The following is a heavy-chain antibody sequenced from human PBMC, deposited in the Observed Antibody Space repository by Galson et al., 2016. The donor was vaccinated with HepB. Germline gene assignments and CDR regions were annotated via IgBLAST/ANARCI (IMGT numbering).Heavy chain of an antibody. J-gene: IGHJ3*02. V-gene: IGHV3-7*01. D-gene: IGHD7-27*01. CDR2: MNPAGSLS. CDR3: ARDPSWGAVDI. Sequence: SLRLSCAASGFPFSTSWLAWVRQGPAGKKLEWVALMNPAGSLSFYGDSVKGRFTVSRDNAENSGYLQMNSLRDEDTATYFCARDPSWGAVDIWGQGTTVTVSS. CDR1: GFPFSTSW.